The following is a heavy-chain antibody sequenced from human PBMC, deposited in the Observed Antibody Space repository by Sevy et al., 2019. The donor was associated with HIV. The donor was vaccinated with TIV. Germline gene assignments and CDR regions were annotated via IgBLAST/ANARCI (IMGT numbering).Heavy chain of an antibody. V-gene: IGHV3-9*01. CDR2: ISWNSGSI. Sequence: GGSLRLSCAASGFTFDDYAMHWVRQAPGKGLEWVSGISWNSGSIGYADSVKGRFTISRDNAKNSLYLQMNSLRAEDTAVYYCAKDRVWELGDAFDIWGQGTMVTVSS. CDR3: AKDRVWELGDAFDI. J-gene: IGHJ3*02. CDR1: GFTFDDYA. D-gene: IGHD1-26*01.